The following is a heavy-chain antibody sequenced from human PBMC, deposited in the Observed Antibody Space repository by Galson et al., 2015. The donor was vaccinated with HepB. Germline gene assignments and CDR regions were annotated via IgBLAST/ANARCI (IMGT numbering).Heavy chain of an antibody. CDR1: GGTFSSYA. V-gene: IGHV1-69*10. CDR3: ARDGHDYGDYVVRYFDL. Sequence: SVKVSCKASGGTFSSYAISWVRQAPGQGLEWMGGIIPILGIANYAQKFQGRVTITADKSTSTAYMELSSLRSEDTAVYYCARDGHDYGDYVVRYFDLWGRGTLVTVSS. CDR2: IIPILGIA. J-gene: IGHJ2*01. D-gene: IGHD4-17*01.